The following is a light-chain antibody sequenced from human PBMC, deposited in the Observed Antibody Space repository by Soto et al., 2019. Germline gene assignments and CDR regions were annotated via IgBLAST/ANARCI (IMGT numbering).Light chain of an antibody. CDR3: QHYNNWPAWT. Sequence: IVMTQSPATLSGSPGERATLSCRASQSISNNLAWYQQKPGQAPRPLIYRASTRATGIPVRFTGSGSGTDFTLTISSLQSEDFAVYCCQHYNNWPAWTFGQGTKVEIK. V-gene: IGKV3-15*01. J-gene: IGKJ1*01. CDR2: RAS. CDR1: QSISNN.